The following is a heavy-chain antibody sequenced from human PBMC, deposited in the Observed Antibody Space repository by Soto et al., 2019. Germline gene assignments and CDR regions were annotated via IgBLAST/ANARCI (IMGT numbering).Heavy chain of an antibody. J-gene: IGHJ6*03. CDR3: ARESSPVVAYYYYMDV. D-gene: IGHD2-21*01. CDR1: GYTFTSYA. CDR2: INAGNGNT. V-gene: IGHV1-3*01. Sequence: QVQLVQSGAEVKKPGASVKVSCKASGYTFTSYAMHWVRQAPGQRLEWMGWINAGNGNTKYSQKFQGRVTITRDTSASTAYMELSSLRSEDTAVYYCARESSPVVAYYYYMDVWGKGTTVTVSS.